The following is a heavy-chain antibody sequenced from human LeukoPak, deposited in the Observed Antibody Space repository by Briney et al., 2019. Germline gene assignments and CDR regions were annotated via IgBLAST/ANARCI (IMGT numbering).Heavy chain of an antibody. CDR2: ISSSSSYI. V-gene: IGHV3-21*01. D-gene: IGHD2-2*01. J-gene: IGHJ6*03. CDR1: GFTFSSYS. CDR3: ARSWGSTVFYYMDV. Sequence: GGSLRLSCAASGFTFSSYSMNWVRQAPGKGLEWVSSISSSSSYIYYADSVKGRFTISRDNAKNSLYLQMNSLRAEDTAVYYCARSWGSTVFYYMDVWGKGTTVSVSS.